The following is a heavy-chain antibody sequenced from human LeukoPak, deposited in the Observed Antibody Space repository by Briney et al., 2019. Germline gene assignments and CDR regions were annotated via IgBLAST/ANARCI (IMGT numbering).Heavy chain of an antibody. CDR1: GFKFDVYG. Sequence: GGSLRLSCAASGFKFDVYGVSWVRQAPGKGLEWVSGTNWNGGSTGYTDSAKGRFTISRDNAKNSLYLQMNSLRANDTAFYYCARDWGSAIWGQGTLVTVSS. V-gene: IGHV3-20*04. CDR2: TNWNGGST. CDR3: ARDWGSAI. D-gene: IGHD3-16*01. J-gene: IGHJ4*02.